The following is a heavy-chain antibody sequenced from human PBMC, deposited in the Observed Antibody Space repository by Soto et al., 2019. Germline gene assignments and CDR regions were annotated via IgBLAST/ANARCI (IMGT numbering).Heavy chain of an antibody. CDR1: GFTFSSYW. CDR3: AKTTDGWFSAFAI. Sequence: GGSLRLSCAASGFTFSSYWMHWVRQAPGKGLVWVSGIKTDGSDTRYADFVKGRFTISRDNAENILYLQMNSLRAEDTAVYYCAKTTDGWFSAFAIWGQGTMVTVSS. D-gene: IGHD6-19*01. J-gene: IGHJ3*02. CDR2: IKTDGSDT. V-gene: IGHV3-74*01.